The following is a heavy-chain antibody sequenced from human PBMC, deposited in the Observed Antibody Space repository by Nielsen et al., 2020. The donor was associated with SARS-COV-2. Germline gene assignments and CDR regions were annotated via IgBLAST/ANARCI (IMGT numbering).Heavy chain of an antibody. D-gene: IGHD3-3*01. Sequence: SETLSLTCSVSGDSFSIYYWSWIRQPPGKGLEWIGYIYYSGSTNYNPSLESRVTISIDTSKHQFSLRLSSVTAVDTAIYYCARERDFWSGYKAFEIWGQGTVVTVSS. CDR3: ARERDFWSGYKAFEI. V-gene: IGHV4-59*01. J-gene: IGHJ3*02. CDR2: IYYSGST. CDR1: GDSFSIYY.